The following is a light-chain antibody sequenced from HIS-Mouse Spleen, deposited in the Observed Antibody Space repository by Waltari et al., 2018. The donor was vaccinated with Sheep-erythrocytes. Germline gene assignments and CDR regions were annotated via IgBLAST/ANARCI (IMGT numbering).Light chain of an antibody. J-gene: IGLJ2*01. V-gene: IGLV2-23*03. CDR1: SSDVGSYNL. CDR3: CSYAGSSTFHVV. CDR2: EGS. Sequence: QSALTQPASVSGSPGQSITISCTGTSSDVGSYNLVSWYQQHPGKAPKLMIYEGSKRPSGVCNRFSGSKSGNTASLTISWLQAEDEADYYCCSYAGSSTFHVVFGGGTKLTVL.